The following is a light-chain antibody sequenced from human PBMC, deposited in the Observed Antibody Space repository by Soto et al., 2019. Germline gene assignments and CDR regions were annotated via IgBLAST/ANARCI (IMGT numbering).Light chain of an antibody. J-gene: IGKJ2*01. V-gene: IGKV3-15*01. CDR1: QGVSRK. CDR3: QQTYSTPYT. CDR2: GAS. Sequence: EIVMTQSPATLSVAPGERVTLSCRASQGVSRKLAWYQHKSGQAPRLLISGASAGATGIPARFSGSGSGTEFTLTISSLQSEDLGTYYCQQTYSTPYTFGQGTTVVIK.